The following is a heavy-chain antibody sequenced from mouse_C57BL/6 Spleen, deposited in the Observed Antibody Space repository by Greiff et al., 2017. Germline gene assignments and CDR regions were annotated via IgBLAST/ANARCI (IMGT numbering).Heavy chain of an antibody. CDR1: GYTFTSYW. CDR2: IDPSDSET. D-gene: IGHD2-1*01. CDR3: ERYGNYAMDY. V-gene: IGHV1-52*01. Sequence: QVQLQQPGAELVRPGSSVKLSCKASGYTFTSYWMHWVKQRPIQGLEWIGNIDPSDSETHYNQKFKDKATLTVDTSSSTAYMQLSSLTSEDSAVYYCERYGNYAMDYWGQGTSVTVSS. J-gene: IGHJ4*01.